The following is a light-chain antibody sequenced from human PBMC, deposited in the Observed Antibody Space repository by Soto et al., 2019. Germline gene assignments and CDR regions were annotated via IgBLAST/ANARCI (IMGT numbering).Light chain of an antibody. V-gene: IGKV4-1*01. CDR1: QSILYSSNNKNY. CDR2: WAS. J-gene: IGKJ1*01. CDR3: QQYYNTPQT. Sequence: DIVMTQSPDSLAVSLGERATINCKSGQSILYSSNNKNYLAWYQQKPGQPPKLLIYWASTRESGVPDRFSGSGSGTDFTLTISSLQAEDVAVYYCQQYYNTPQTFGQGTKVDIK.